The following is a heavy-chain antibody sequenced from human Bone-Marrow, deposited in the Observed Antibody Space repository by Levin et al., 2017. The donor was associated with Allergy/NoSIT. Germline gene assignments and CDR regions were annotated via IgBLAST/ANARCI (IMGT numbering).Heavy chain of an antibody. J-gene: IGHJ4*02. CDR3: ARDKRAATPYYLDD. V-gene: IGHV3-9*01. CDR2: ISWNSGSR. Sequence: GGSLRLSCAASGFTFDDYTMHWVRQAPGKGLEWVSGISWNSGSRGYADSVKGRFTISRDNAKNSLYLQMNSLRPEDTALYYCARDKRAATPYYLDDWGQGTLVTVSS. D-gene: IGHD2-15*01. CDR1: GFTFDDYT.